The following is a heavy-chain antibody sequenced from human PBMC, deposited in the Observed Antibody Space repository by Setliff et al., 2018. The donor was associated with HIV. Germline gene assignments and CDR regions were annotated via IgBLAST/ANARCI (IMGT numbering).Heavy chain of an antibody. CDR3: AREVYYYYYGMDV. V-gene: IGHV3-7*01. CDR2: IKQDGSER. Sequence: GGSLRLSCAASGLTFRSSWMSWVRQAPGKGLEWVANIKQDGSERYYVDSLKGRFTISRDNAKNSLYLQMNSLRAEDTAVYYCAREVYYYYYGMDVWGQGTTVTVSS. J-gene: IGHJ6*02. CDR1: GLTFRSSW.